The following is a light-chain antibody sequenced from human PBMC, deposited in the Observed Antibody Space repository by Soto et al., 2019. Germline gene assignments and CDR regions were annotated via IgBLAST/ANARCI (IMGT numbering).Light chain of an antibody. J-gene: IGKJ1*01. CDR3: QQYNNWPPA. V-gene: IGKV3-15*01. CDR1: QSVSGN. CDR2: GAS. Sequence: IVMTHSPATLSVSPGERATLSCRASQSVSGNLAWYQQKPGQAPRLLIYGASTRATAIPDRFSGSGSGTEFTLTIGSLQSEDFAVYYCQQYNNWPPAFGQGTKVEIK.